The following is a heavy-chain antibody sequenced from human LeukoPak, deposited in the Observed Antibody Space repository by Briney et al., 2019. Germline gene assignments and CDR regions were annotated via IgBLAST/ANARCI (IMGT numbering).Heavy chain of an antibody. D-gene: IGHD3-10*01. Sequence: GASVKVSCKASGYTFTNYAFTWVRQAPGQGLEWMGWISAYNGDTNYAQILQGRVTLTADTSTNTAYMELRSLRSDDTAVYYCIKGFEYWSQGTLVTVSS. CDR3: IKGFEY. V-gene: IGHV1-18*01. CDR1: GYTFTNYA. J-gene: IGHJ4*02. CDR2: ISAYNGDT.